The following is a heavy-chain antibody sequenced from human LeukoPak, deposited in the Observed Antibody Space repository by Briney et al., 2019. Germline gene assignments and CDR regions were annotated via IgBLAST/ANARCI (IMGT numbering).Heavy chain of an antibody. CDR2: IYYSGST. V-gene: IGHV4-31*03. J-gene: IGHJ6*03. CDR3: ARGGSGSSGYYYNYYYYMDV. CDR1: GGSISSSGYY. D-gene: IGHD3-22*01. Sequence: PSQTLSLTCTVSGGSISSSGYYWSWIRQHPGKGLEWIGYIYYSGSTYYNPSLKSRVTISVDTSKNQFSLKLSSVTAADTAVYYCARGGSGSSGYYYNYYYYMDVWGKGTTVTVSS.